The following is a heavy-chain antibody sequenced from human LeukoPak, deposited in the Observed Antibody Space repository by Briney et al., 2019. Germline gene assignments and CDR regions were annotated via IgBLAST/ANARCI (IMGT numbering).Heavy chain of an antibody. CDR2: IYTSRST. J-gene: IGHJ2*01. CDR1: GGSISSNY. CDR3: ARDPSPILAGRRYWYFDL. D-gene: IGHD2-8*02. Sequence: PETLSLTCTVSGGSISSNYWNWIRQPAGKGLEWIGRIYTSRSTNYNPSLKSRVTISVDRSKNRLSLNLTSVTAADTAVYYCARDPSPILAGRRYWYFDLWGRGTLVTVSS. V-gene: IGHV4-4*07.